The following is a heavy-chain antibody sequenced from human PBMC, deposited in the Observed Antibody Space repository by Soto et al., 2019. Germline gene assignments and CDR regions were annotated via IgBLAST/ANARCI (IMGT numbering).Heavy chain of an antibody. V-gene: IGHV3-21*01. CDR3: ARDREFCSGGSCYGDYFDY. CDR2: TRSSGTYT. Sequence: EVQLVESGGGLVKPGGSLRLSCAASGFTFNTYNMNWVRQAPGKGLEWVSSTRSSGTYTYYADSVKGRVTISRDNAKNSLYLQMNSLAAEDTAVYYCARDREFCSGGSCYGDYFDYWGQGTLVTVSS. J-gene: IGHJ4*02. CDR1: GFTFNTYN. D-gene: IGHD2-15*01.